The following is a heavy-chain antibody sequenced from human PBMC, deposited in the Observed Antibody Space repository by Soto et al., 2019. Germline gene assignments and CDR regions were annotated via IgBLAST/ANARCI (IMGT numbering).Heavy chain of an antibody. V-gene: IGHV3-21*01. CDR3: ARPEYYYDSRGYYGY. J-gene: IGHJ4*02. Sequence: EVQLMESGGGLVKPGGSLRLSCAASGFTFSSYSMNWVRQAPGKGLEWVSSISSSSSYIYYADSVKGRFTISRDNAKNSLYLQMNSLRAEDTGVYYCARPEYYYDSRGYYGYWGQGTLVTVSS. D-gene: IGHD3-22*01. CDR2: ISSSSSYI. CDR1: GFTFSSYS.